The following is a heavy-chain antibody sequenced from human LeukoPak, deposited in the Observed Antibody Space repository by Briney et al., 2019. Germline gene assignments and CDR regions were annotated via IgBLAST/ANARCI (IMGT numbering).Heavy chain of an antibody. CDR3: ATVHTAMVTVPNLQGAFNI. CDR1: AYAFTFIC. J-gene: IGHJ3*02. CDR2: ADIEDGET. D-gene: IGHD5-18*01. V-gene: IGHV1-24*01. Sequence: GASVKLCCKFSAYAFTFICMDWERHGPGKGIELMGGADIEDGETNYSYKDQVRVTMTESTSTDKDYMELRRIRSEDKAVYYCATVHTAMVTVPNLQGAFNIWGQGTMVTVSS.